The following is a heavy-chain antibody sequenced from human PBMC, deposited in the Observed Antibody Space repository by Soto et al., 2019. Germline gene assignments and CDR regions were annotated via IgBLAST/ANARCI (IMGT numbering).Heavy chain of an antibody. CDR3: VRERDAGFEY. CDR1: EFSLSGQY. V-gene: IGHV3-72*01. J-gene: IGHJ4*02. Sequence: EGQLVESGGGLVQPGGSLRLSCTSSEFSLSGQYLDWVRQAPGQGLEWVGRTVNKDFSYTTEYAAAVKGRFTISRDDSENSLYLQMTSLRTEDTAVYYCVRERDAGFEYWGQGALVTVSS. CDR2: TVNKDFSYTT.